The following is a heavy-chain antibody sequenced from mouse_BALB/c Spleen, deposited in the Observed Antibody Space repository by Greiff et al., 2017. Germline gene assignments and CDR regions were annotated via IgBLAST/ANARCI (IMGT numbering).Heavy chain of an antibody. J-gene: IGHJ4*01. V-gene: IGHV5-15*02. Sequence: EVMLVESGGGLVQPGGSRKLSCAASGFTFSDYGMAWVRQAPGKGPEWVAFISNLAYSIYYADTVTGRFTISRENAKNTLYLEMSSLRSEDTAMYYCARTYYGAMDYWGQGTSVTVSS. CDR3: ARTYYGAMDY. CDR1: GFTFSDYG. D-gene: IGHD2-10*01. CDR2: ISNLAYSI.